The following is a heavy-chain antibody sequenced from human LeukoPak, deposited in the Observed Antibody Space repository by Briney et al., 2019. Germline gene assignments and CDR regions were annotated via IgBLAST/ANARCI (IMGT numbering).Heavy chain of an antibody. J-gene: IGHJ4*02. CDR3: AKTGQADY. Sequence: GGSLRLSCAASGFTFSNNAMSWVRQAPGKGLEWLSTITGSGGTTYSADSVKGRFTISRDNCKNTLYLQMNSLRAEDTAVYHCAKTGQADYWGQGTLVTVSS. CDR1: GFTFSNNA. V-gene: IGHV3-23*01. CDR2: ITGSGGTT. D-gene: IGHD2-8*02.